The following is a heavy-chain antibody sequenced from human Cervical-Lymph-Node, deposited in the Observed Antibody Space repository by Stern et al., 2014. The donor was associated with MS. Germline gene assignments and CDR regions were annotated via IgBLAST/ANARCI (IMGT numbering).Heavy chain of an antibody. CDR2: ISYPGST. Sequence: QVQLQESGPGLVKPSQTLSLTCTVSGGSTSSGGYYSSWIRKHPGTGPEWTESISYPGSTYYDPSLKSRVTISVDTSKNQFSLKRSSVTAADTAVYYCARDRRGYSHNWFDPWGQGTLVTVS. D-gene: IGHD5-18*01. CDR3: ARDRRGYSHNWFDP. J-gene: IGHJ5*02. CDR1: GGSTSSGGYY. V-gene: IGHV4-31*03.